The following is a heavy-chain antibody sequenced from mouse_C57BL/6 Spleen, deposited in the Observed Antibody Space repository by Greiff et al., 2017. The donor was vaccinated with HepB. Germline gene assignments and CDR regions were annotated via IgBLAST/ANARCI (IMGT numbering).Heavy chain of an antibody. CDR2: INYDGSST. CDR3: ARRGSSYDYFDY. V-gene: IGHV5-16*02. D-gene: IGHD1-1*01. J-gene: IGHJ2*01. Sequence: EVKVVESEGGLVQPGSSMKLSCTASGFTFSDYYMAWVRQVPEKGLEWVANINYDGSSTYYLDSLKSRFIISRDNAKNILYLQMSSLKSEDTATYYCARRGSSYDYFDYWGQGTTLTVSS. CDR1: GFTFSDYY.